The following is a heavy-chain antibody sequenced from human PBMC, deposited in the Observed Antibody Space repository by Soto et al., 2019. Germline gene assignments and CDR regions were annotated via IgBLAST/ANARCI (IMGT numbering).Heavy chain of an antibody. Sequence: QVQLVQSGAEVKKPGSSVKVSCKASGGTFSSYAISWVRQAPGQGLEWMGGIIPIFGTANYAQKFQGRVTITADESTSTAFVERSSLRDEDTAVYCCAGDRCRIAGYYYYGIDFWGQGTTVTVSS. CDR2: IIPIFGTA. CDR1: GGTFSSYA. CDR3: AGDRCRIAGYYYYGIDF. D-gene: IGHD2-15*01. J-gene: IGHJ6*02. V-gene: IGHV1-69*01.